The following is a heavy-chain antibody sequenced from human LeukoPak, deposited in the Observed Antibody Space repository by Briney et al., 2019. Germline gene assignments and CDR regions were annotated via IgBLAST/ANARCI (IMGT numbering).Heavy chain of an antibody. J-gene: IGHJ3*02. CDR1: GYTFTGYY. CDR3: ARTNGDYYAFDI. Sequence: ASVKVSCKASGYTFTGYYMHWVRQAPGQGLEWMGRINPNSGGTNYAQKFQGRVTVTRDTSISTAYMELSRLRSDDTAVYYCARTNGDYYAFDIWGQGTMVTVSS. V-gene: IGHV1-2*06. CDR2: INPNSGGT. D-gene: IGHD4-17*01.